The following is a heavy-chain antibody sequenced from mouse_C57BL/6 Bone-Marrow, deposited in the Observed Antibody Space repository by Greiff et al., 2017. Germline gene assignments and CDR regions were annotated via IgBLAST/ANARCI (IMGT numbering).Heavy chain of an antibody. V-gene: IGHV1-26*01. CDR1: GYTFTDYY. CDR3: ARGGVCLYY. D-gene: IGHD6-1*01. J-gene: IGHJ2*01. Sequence: VQLQQSGPELVKPGASVKISCKASGYTFTDYYMNWVKQSHGKSLDWIGDINPNNGGTSYNQKFKGKATLTVEKSSSTAYMELRSLTSEDSAVYYCARGGVCLYYWGQGTTLTVSS. CDR2: INPNNGGT.